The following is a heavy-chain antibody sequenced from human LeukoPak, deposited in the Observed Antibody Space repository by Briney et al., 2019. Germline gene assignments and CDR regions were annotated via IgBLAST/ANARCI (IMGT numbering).Heavy chain of an antibody. Sequence: GGSLRLSCAASGFTFSSYSMNWVRQAPGKGLEWVSYISSSSSTIYYADSVKGRFTISRDNAKNSLYLQMNSLRAEDTAVYYCAREIEYSSSSDFDHWGQGTLVTVSS. CDR3: AREIEYSSSSDFDH. CDR2: ISSSSSTI. V-gene: IGHV3-48*01. J-gene: IGHJ4*02. D-gene: IGHD6-6*01. CDR1: GFTFSSYS.